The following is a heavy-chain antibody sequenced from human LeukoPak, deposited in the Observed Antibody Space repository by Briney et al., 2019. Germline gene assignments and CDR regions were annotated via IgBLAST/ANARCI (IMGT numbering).Heavy chain of an antibody. CDR3: ARDTQRDWLDDAFDI. J-gene: IGHJ3*02. V-gene: IGHV1-46*01. CDR1: GYTFTSYD. CDR2: INPSGGST. Sequence: GASVKVSCKASGYTFTSYDINWVRQAPGQGLEWMGIINPSGGSTSYAQKFQGRVTMTRDMSTSTVYMELSSLRSEDTAVYYCARDTQRDWLDDAFDIWGQGTMVTVSS. D-gene: IGHD6-19*01.